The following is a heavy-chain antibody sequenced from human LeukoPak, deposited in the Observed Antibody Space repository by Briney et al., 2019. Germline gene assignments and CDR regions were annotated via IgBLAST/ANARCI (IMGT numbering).Heavy chain of an antibody. D-gene: IGHD4-11*01. CDR1: GFTFSSYA. CDR2: INGGGVNT. V-gene: IGHV3-23*01. CDR3: AKDLYSNYGPADY. Sequence: GGSLRLSCAASGFTFSSYAMSWVRQAPGKGLKWVSTINGGGVNTHYANSVGGRFTISRDNSKNTLFLQMNSLRDEDTAVYYCAKDLYSNYGPADYWGQGNLVTVSS. J-gene: IGHJ4*02.